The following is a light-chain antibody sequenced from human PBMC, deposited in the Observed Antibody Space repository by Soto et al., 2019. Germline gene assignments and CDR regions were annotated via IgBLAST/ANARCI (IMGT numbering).Light chain of an antibody. V-gene: IGKV3-15*01. CDR3: QQYKKGTIT. CDR2: CXS. Sequence: IVMTQTPAALSLSRGERATLSXRASHSVSRNLSWYQQKPGXAPRXXXDCXSTSAKGSPASLSGSGSGTEFTRTISSRQSEYCACYYFQQYKKGTITFGQVTRLEIK. J-gene: IGKJ5*01. CDR1: HSVSRN.